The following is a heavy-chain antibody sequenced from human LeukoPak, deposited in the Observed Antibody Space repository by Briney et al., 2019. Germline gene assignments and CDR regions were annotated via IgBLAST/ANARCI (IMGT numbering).Heavy chain of an antibody. J-gene: IGHJ1*01. Sequence: GGSLRLSCAASGFTFSGAWMHWVRQAPGKGLVWVSRINNDGSTTTYADSAKGRFTISRDNAKNTLYLQMNSLRAGDTAVYYCARVSGPGMNEYFHLWGQGALVTVSS. CDR2: INNDGSTT. D-gene: IGHD3-10*01. CDR1: GFTFSGAW. V-gene: IGHV3-74*03. CDR3: ARVSGPGMNEYFHL.